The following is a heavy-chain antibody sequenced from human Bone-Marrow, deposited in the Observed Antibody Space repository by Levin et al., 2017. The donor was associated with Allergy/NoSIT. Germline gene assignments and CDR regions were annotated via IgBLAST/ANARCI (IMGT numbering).Heavy chain of an antibody. Sequence: GGSLRLSCAASGFSFSSYAMNWVRQAPGKGLEWVSGISASGGTTYYADSVKGRFTISRDESKNTLYLQMNSLRAEDTALYYCTKGVTAAGTSSLAFDYWGQGTLVTVSS. J-gene: IGHJ4*02. CDR1: GFSFSSYA. CDR2: ISASGGTT. V-gene: IGHV3-23*01. CDR3: TKGVTAAGTSSLAFDY. D-gene: IGHD6-13*01.